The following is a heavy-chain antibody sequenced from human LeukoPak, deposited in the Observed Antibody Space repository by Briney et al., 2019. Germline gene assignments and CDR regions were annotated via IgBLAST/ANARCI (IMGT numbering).Heavy chain of an antibody. D-gene: IGHD3-3*01. CDR3: ARSGYDFWSGYYNAFDI. Sequence: GALVKVSCKASGYTFTGYYMHWVRQAPGQGLEWMGWINPNSGGTNYAQKFQGRVTMTRDTSISTAYMELSRLRSDDTAVYYCARSGYDFWSGYYNAFDIWGQGTMVTVSS. V-gene: IGHV1-2*02. CDR1: GYTFTGYY. J-gene: IGHJ3*02. CDR2: INPNSGGT.